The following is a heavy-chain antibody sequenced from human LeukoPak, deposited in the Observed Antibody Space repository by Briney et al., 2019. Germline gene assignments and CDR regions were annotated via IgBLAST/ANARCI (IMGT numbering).Heavy chain of an antibody. CDR2: IIPIFGTA. D-gene: IGHD3-22*01. CDR3: ARGYYDSSGYYYPLVE. V-gene: IGHV1-69*05. CDR1: GGTFGSYA. J-gene: IGHJ4*02. Sequence: SSVKVSCKASGGTFGSYAISWVRQAPGQGLEWMGGIIPIFGTANYAQKFQGRVTITTDESTSTAYMELSSLRSEDTAVYYCARGYYDSSGYYYPLVEWGQGTLVTVSS.